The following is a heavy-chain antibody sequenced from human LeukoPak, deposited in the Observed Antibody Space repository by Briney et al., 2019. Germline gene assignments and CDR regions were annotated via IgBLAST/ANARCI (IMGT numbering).Heavy chain of an antibody. CDR3: AGEGGHVVHFDY. CDR1: GFTFSSYA. CDR2: ISGSGGST. J-gene: IGHJ4*02. V-gene: IGHV3-23*01. Sequence: PGGSLRLSCAASGFTFSSYAMSWVRQAPGKGLEWVSAISGSGGSTYYADSVKGRFTISRDNAKNSLYLQMNSLRAEDTAVYYCAGEGGHVVHFDYWGQGTLVTVSS. D-gene: IGHD2-15*01.